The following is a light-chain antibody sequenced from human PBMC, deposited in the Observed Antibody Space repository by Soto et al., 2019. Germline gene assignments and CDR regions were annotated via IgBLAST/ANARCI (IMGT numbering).Light chain of an antibody. J-gene: IGKJ4*01. CDR3: HQYKSYSPLT. CDR2: DAS. V-gene: IGKV1-5*01. Sequence: DIQMTQSPATVSASVGDRVIITCRASQSISPWLAWYQQKPGRAPNLLIYDASTLESGVPSRFSGSGSGTEFTLTISNLQPDDFATYFCHQYKSYSPLTFGGGTRVDIK. CDR1: QSISPW.